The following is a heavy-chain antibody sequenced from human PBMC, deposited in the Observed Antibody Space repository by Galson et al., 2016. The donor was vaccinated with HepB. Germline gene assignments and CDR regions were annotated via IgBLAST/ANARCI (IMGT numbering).Heavy chain of an antibody. V-gene: IGHV3-23*01. CDR1: GFGFSNFG. CDR2: ISTRRIM. Sequence: SLRLSCAASGFGFSNFGLSWVRQAPGKGLEWVASISTRRIMYYSDSVQGRFTISRDNSNNTLYLQMNGLRAEDTAVYYCAKERLVRRIFDHWGQGTLLTVSS. J-gene: IGHJ4*02. CDR3: AKERLVRRIFDH. D-gene: IGHD1-1*01.